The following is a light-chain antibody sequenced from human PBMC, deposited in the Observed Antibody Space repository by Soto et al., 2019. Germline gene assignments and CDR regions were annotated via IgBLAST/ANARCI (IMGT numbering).Light chain of an antibody. CDR3: QQANSFPIT. Sequence: EIVLTQSPGTLSLSPGERATLSCRASQSVSNNYLAWYQQKPGQAPRLLIYGASTRATGIPARFSGSGSGTDFTLTISSLQPEDCAIYFCQQANSFPITFGQGTRLEI. CDR2: GAS. V-gene: IGKV3D-7*01. CDR1: QSVSNNY. J-gene: IGKJ5*01.